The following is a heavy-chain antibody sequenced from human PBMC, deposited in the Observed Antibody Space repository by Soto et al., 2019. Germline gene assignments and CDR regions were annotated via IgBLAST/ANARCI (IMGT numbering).Heavy chain of an antibody. V-gene: IGHV3-48*03. CDR1: GFTFSSYE. CDR2: ISSSGSTI. Sequence: GGSLRLSCAASGFTFSSYEMDWVRQAPGKGLEWVSYISSSGSTIYYADSVKGRFTISRDNAKNSLYLQMNSLRAEDTAVYYCARDHKGGYYYYGMDVWGQGTTVTVSS. CDR3: ARDHKGGYYYYGMDV. J-gene: IGHJ6*02.